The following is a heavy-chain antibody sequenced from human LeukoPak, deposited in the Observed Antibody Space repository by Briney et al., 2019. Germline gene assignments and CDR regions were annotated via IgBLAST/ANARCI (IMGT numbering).Heavy chain of an antibody. Sequence: GGSLRLSCAASGFTFSSSAMSWVRHSPGKGLEWVSGISGSGGTTYYADSVKGRFTISRDNAKNSLYLQMISLRAEDTAVYYCARAATYYYDTRDFQHWGQGTLVTVSS. CDR3: ARAATYYYDTRDFQH. V-gene: IGHV3-23*01. CDR2: ISGSGGTT. D-gene: IGHD3-22*01. CDR1: GFTFSSSA. J-gene: IGHJ1*01.